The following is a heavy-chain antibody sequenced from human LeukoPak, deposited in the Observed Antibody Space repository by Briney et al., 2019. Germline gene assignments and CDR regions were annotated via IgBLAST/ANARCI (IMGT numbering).Heavy chain of an antibody. J-gene: IGHJ4*02. CDR1: AFTFDDYA. CDR3: AKDSDMLTGSFDY. D-gene: IGHD3-9*01. CDR2: TSWNSASI. Sequence: QSGGSLRLSCAASAFTFDDYAMHWLRQAPGQGLEWVSGTSWNSASIGYADSVKGRFTISRDNAKNSLYLQMNSLRAEDTALYYCAKDSDMLTGSFDYWGQGTLVTVSS. V-gene: IGHV3-9*01.